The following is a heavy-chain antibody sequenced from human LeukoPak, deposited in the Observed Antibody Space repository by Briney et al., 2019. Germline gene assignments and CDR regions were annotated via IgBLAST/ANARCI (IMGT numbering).Heavy chain of an antibody. V-gene: IGHV1-3*01. CDR2: INAGNGNT. CDR3: ARGPYDSWSGYTRDYYGMDV. CDR1: GYTFTSYA. Sequence: ASVKVSCKASGYTFTSYAMHWVRQAPGQRLEWMGWINAGNGNTKYSQKFQGRVTITRDTSASTAYMELSSLRSEDTAVYYCARGPYDSWSGYTRDYYGMDVWGQGTTVTVSS. J-gene: IGHJ6*02. D-gene: IGHD3-3*01.